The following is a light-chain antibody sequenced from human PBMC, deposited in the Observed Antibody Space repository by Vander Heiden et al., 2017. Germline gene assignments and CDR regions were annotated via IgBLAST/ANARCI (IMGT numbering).Light chain of an antibody. CDR1: SSDVGGYNY. CDR2: EVS. Sequence: QSALTHPPSVSGPPGQSITIACTGTSSDVGGYNYVSWYQQHPGKAPKLMIYEVSNRPSGVSNRFSGSKSGNTASLTISGLQAEDEADYYCSSYTSSSLGVVFGGGTKLTVL. V-gene: IGLV2-14*01. CDR3: SSYTSSSLGVV. J-gene: IGLJ2*01.